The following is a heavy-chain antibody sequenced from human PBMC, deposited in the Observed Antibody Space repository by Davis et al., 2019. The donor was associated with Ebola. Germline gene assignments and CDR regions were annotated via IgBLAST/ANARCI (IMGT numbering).Heavy chain of an antibody. V-gene: IGHV3-74*01. CDR3: ARDYGDYVGYFDY. CDR2: INSDGSST. Sequence: GESLKISCAASGFTFSSYWMHWVRQAPGKGLVWVSRINSDGSSTSYADSVKGRFTISRDNSKNTLYLQMNSLRAEDTAVYYCARDYGDYVGYFDYWGQGTLVTVSS. J-gene: IGHJ4*02. CDR1: GFTFSSYW. D-gene: IGHD4-17*01.